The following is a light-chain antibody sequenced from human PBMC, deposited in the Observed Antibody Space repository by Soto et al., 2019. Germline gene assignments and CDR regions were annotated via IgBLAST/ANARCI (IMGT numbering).Light chain of an antibody. J-gene: IGKJ3*01. V-gene: IGKV1-9*01. CDR2: AAS. Sequence: DIQLTQSPSFLSASVGDRVTISCRASQGISNYLAWYQQKPGRAPKLLIYAASTLQTGVPSRFSGRGSGTEFTLTISSLQPEDFATYYCQQLNRYPFTFGPGTKVDIK. CDR3: QQLNRYPFT. CDR1: QGISNY.